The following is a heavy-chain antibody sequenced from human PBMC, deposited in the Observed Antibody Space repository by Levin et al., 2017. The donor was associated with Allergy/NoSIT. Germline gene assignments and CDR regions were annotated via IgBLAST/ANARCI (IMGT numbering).Heavy chain of an antibody. CDR2: ISGSGGST. Sequence: GESLKISCAASGFTFSSYAMSWVRQAPGKGLEWVSAISGSGGSTYYADSVKGRFTISRDNSKNTLYLQMNSLRAEDTAVYYCAKDEPFRAVQGVIKVYWGQGTLVTVSS. CDR1: GFTFSSYA. J-gene: IGHJ4*02. D-gene: IGHD3-10*01. V-gene: IGHV3-23*01. CDR3: AKDEPFRAVQGVIKVY.